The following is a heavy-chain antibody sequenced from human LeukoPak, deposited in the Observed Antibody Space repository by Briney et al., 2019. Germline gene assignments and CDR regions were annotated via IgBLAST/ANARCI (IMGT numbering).Heavy chain of an antibody. CDR2: MNPHSGGT. J-gene: IGHJ6*02. V-gene: IGHV1-2*02. D-gene: IGHD2-2*01. Sequence: ASVEVSCTASGYTLTAYYIHWVRQAPGQGLEWMGWMNPHSGGTNYAQKFRARVSMTTDTTINTAYLELTGLTSDATALYYCARAERTVSGLDVWGQGTTVTVSS. CDR1: GYTLTAYY. CDR3: ARAERTVSGLDV.